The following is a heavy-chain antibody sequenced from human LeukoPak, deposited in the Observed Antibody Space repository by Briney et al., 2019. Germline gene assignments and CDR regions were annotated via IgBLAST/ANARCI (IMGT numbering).Heavy chain of an antibody. D-gene: IGHD3-9*01. CDR1: GYRFTSYG. Sequence: GASVKVSCMASGYRFTSYGISWVRQAPGQGLEWMGWISAYNGNTNYAQKLQGRVTMTTDTSTSTAYMELRSLRSDDTAVYYCARGGDGDILTGLVFDYWGQGTLVTVSS. V-gene: IGHV1-18*01. J-gene: IGHJ4*02. CDR3: ARGGDGDILTGLVFDY. CDR2: ISAYNGNT.